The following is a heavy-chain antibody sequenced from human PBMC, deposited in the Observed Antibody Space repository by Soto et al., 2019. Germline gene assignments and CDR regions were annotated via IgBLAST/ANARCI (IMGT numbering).Heavy chain of an antibody. Sequence: PSETLSLTCTVSGGSISNYYWSWIRQIPGKGLEWIGYIYYSGSTNYNPSLKSRVTISVDTSKNQFSLKLSSVTAADTAVYYCARERTAAVWGQGTTVTVSS. CDR3: ARERTAAV. CDR2: IYYSGST. J-gene: IGHJ6*02. D-gene: IGHD6-13*01. CDR1: GGSISNYY. V-gene: IGHV4-59*01.